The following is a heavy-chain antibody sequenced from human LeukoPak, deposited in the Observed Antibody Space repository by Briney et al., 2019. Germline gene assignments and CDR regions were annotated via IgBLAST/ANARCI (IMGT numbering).Heavy chain of an antibody. CDR2: ISAYNGNT. Sequence: ASVKVSCKASGYTFTSYGISWVRQAPGQGLEWMGWISAYNGNTNYAQKLQGRVTMTTDTSTSTAYMELRSLRSDDTAVYYCVREISATYYDSSGYYIFGYWGQGTLVTVSS. D-gene: IGHD3-22*01. CDR3: VREISATYYDSSGYYIFGY. V-gene: IGHV1-18*01. J-gene: IGHJ4*02. CDR1: GYTFTSYG.